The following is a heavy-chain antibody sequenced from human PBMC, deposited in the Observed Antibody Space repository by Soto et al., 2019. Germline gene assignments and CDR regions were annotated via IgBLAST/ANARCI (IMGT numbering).Heavy chain of an antibody. V-gene: IGHV3-30*19. Sequence: GGSLRLSCAASGFTFSSYGMHWVRQAPGKGLEWVAVIWYDGSNKYYADSVKGRFTISRDNSKNTLYLQMNSLRAEDTAVYYCARDPVAYCGGDCRTFDYWGQGTLVNVSS. CDR3: ARDPVAYCGGDCRTFDY. D-gene: IGHD2-21*02. CDR2: IWYDGSNK. J-gene: IGHJ4*02. CDR1: GFTFSSYG.